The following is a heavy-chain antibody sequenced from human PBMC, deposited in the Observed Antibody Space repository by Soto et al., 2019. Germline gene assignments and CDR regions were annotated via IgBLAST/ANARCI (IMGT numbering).Heavy chain of an antibody. Sequence: PSETLSLPCTVTGGSISSSSYYWGWIRQPPGKGQEWIGTIYFSGSTYYNPSLKSRVTISVDTSKNQFSLKLSSVPAADTAVYFCARLFSYYDRSGYLYYFDYWGQGTLVTVSS. J-gene: IGHJ4*02. CDR2: IYFSGST. V-gene: IGHV4-39*01. CDR1: GGSISSSSYY. D-gene: IGHD3-22*01. CDR3: ARLFSYYDRSGYLYYFDY.